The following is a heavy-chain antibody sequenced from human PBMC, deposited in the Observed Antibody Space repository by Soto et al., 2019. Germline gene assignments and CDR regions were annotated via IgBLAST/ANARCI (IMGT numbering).Heavy chain of an antibody. D-gene: IGHD3-10*01. V-gene: IGHV4-59*01. CDR3: ARENYYALDY. CDR2: INYSGST. J-gene: IGHJ4*02. Sequence: ETLSLTCTVSSGSISSYNWNWVRQPPGKGLEWIGFINYSGSTHYNPSLKSRVTISLDTSKNQFSLKLNSVTAADTAVYYCARENYYALDYWGPGTLVTVSS. CDR1: SGSISSYN.